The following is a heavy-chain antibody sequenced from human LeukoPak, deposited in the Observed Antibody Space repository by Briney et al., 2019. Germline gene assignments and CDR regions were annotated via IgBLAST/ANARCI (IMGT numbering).Heavy chain of an antibody. J-gene: IGHJ6*02. V-gene: IGHV3-11*01. CDR2: ISSSGSTI. CDR3: ATPQARPTAYYYYGMDV. CDR1: GFTFSDYY. D-gene: IGHD5-18*01. Sequence: GGSLRLSCAASGFTFSDYYMSWIRQAPGKGLEWVSYISSSGSTIYYADSVKGRFTISRDNAKNSLYLQMNSLRAEDTAVYYCATPQARPTAYYYYGMDVWGQGTTVTVPS.